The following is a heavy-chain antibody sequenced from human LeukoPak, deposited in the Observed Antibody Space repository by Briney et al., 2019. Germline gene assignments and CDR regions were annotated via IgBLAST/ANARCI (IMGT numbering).Heavy chain of an antibody. CDR3: ARDHLAVAGRKNFDY. CDR1: GGSISSSSYY. J-gene: IGHJ4*02. V-gene: IGHV4-39*07. D-gene: IGHD6-19*01. Sequence: SETLSLTCTVSGGSISSSSYYWGWIRQPPGKGLEWIGSIYYSGSTYYNPSLKSRVTISVDTSKNQFSLKLSSVTAADTAVYYCARDHLAVAGRKNFDYWGQGTLVTFSS. CDR2: IYYSGST.